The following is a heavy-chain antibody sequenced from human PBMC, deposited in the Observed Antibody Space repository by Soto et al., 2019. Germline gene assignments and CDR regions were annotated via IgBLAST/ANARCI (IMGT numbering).Heavy chain of an antibody. V-gene: IGHV4-30-4*01. D-gene: IGHD5-12*01. J-gene: IGHJ4*02. Sequence: PSETLSLTCTVSGGSISSGDYYWSWIRQPPGKGLEWIGYIYYSGSTYYNPSLKSRVTISVDTSKNQFSLKLSSVTAADTAVYYCAREGDGYNGVGYWGQGTLVTVSS. CDR2: IYYSGST. CDR3: AREGDGYNGVGY. CDR1: GGSISSGDYY.